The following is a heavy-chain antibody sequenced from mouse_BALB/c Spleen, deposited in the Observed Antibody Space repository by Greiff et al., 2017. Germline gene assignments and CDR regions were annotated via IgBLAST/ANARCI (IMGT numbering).Heavy chain of an antibody. CDR2: IWAGGST. Sequence: VKLMESGPGLVAPSQSLSITCTVSGFSLTSYGVHWVRQPPGKGLEWLGVIWAGGSTNYNSALMSRLSISKDNSKSQVFLKMNSLQTDDTAMYYCARGRYDGSYWYFDVWGAGTTVTVSS. D-gene: IGHD2-14*01. CDR3: ARGRYDGSYWYFDV. CDR1: GFSLTSYG. J-gene: IGHJ1*01. V-gene: IGHV2-9*02.